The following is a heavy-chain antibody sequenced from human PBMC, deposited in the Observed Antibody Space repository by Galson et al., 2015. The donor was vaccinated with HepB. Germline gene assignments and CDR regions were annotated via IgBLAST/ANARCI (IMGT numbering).Heavy chain of an antibody. CDR2: IKSKTDGGTT. CDR3: TTDPAMIVVPSLDY. CDR1: GFTFSNAW. V-gene: IGHV3-15*01. D-gene: IGHD3-22*01. J-gene: IGHJ4*02. Sequence: SLRLSCAASGFTFSNAWMSWVRQAPGKGLEWVGRIKSKTDGGTTDYAAPVKGRFTILRDDSKNTLYLQMNSLKTEDTAVYYCTTDPAMIVVPSLDYWGQGTLVTVSS.